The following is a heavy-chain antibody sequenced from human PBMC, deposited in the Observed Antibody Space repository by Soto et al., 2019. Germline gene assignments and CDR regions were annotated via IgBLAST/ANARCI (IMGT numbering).Heavy chain of an antibody. D-gene: IGHD6-13*01. CDR2: IIPIFGTA. V-gene: IGHV1-69*12. CDR3: ARATQLVASQGYYYGMDV. CDR1: GGTCSSYA. Sequence: QVQLVQSGAEVKKPGSSVKVSCKASGGTCSSYAISWVRQAPGQGLEWMGGIIPIFGTANYAQKFQGRVTITADESTSTAYMELSSLRSEDTAVYYCARATQLVASQGYYYGMDVWGQGTTVTVSS. J-gene: IGHJ6*02.